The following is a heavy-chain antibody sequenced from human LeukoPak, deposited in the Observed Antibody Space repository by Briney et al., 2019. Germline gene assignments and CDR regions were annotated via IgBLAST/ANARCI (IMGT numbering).Heavy chain of an antibody. Sequence: GGSLELLCYASGFSLSSYEMNWGRQAPGKGLEMVSYLNGRGTITYYADSVKGRFTISRDNAKNSLSLQLSSLRVEDTAIYYCARDDSLVYDILAGYPPSGYYGVDVWGKGTTVIVSS. CDR3: ARDDSLVYDILAGYPPSGYYGVDV. J-gene: IGHJ6*04. CDR1: GFSLSSYE. D-gene: IGHD3-9*01. CDR2: LNGRGTIT. V-gene: IGHV3-48*03.